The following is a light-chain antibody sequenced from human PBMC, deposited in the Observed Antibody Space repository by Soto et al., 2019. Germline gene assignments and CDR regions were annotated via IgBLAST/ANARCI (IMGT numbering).Light chain of an antibody. CDR3: LQRSAWPLT. J-gene: IGKJ4*01. V-gene: IGKV3-11*01. CDR2: DAS. CDR1: QSVSGC. Sequence: EIVLTQSPATLSLSPGQRATLSSRASQSVSGCLAWYHQQPGQVPRLLIYDASNRATGIPARFCGRGSGTDFTLTISSLEPEDFAVYYCLQRSAWPLTFGGGTKVEIK.